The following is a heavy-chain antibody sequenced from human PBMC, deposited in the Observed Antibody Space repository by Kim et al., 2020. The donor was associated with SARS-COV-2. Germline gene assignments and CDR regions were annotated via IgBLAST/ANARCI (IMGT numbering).Heavy chain of an antibody. CDR3: ARDMYGGYSYYFDY. CDR2: ISYDGSNK. CDR1: GFTFSSYA. V-gene: IGHV3-30*04. Sequence: VGSLRLSCAASGFTFSSYAMHWVRQAPGKGLEWVAVISYDGSNKYYADSVKGRFTISRDNSKNTLYLQMNSLRAEDTAVYYCARDMYGGYSYYFDYWGQGTLVTVSS. D-gene: IGHD5-12*01. J-gene: IGHJ4*02.